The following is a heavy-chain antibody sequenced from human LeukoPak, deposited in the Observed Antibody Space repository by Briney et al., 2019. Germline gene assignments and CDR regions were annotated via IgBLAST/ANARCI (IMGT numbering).Heavy chain of an antibody. D-gene: IGHD1-26*01. Sequence: ASVKVSCKASGYTFSSNDINWVRQATGQGLEWMGWMNPHSGNTGYAQKFQGRVTITRIYSISTAYMELSSLRSEDTAVYYCAREGNRSSDSSASYPLDYWGQGTLVTVSS. CDR2: MNPHSGNT. V-gene: IGHV1-8*01. CDR1: GYTFSSND. J-gene: IGHJ4*02. CDR3: AREGNRSSDSSASYPLDY.